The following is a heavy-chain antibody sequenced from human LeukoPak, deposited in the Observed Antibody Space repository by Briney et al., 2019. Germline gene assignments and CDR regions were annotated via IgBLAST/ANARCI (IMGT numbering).Heavy chain of an antibody. V-gene: IGHV4-39*07. CDR1: GGSISSSSYY. Sequence: SETLSLTCTVSGGSISSSSYYWGWIRQPPGKGLEWIGSIYYSGSTYYNPSLKSRVTISVDTSKNQFSLKLSSVTAADTAVYYCARSGGYYGDAFDIWGQGTMVTVSS. J-gene: IGHJ3*02. CDR2: IYYSGST. D-gene: IGHD3-3*01. CDR3: ARSGGYYGDAFDI.